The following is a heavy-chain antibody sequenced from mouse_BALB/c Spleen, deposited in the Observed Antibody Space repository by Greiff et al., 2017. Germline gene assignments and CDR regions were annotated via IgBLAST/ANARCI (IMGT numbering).Heavy chain of an antibody. V-gene: IGHV5-6*01. CDR2: ISSGGSYT. Sequence: EVKLVESGGDLVKPGGSLKLSCAASGFTFSSYGMSWVRQTPDKRLEWVATISSGGSYTYYPDSVKGRFTISRDNAKNTLYLQMSSLKSEDTAMYYCARQKYGNAYYFDYWGQGTTLTVSS. D-gene: IGHD2-10*02. CDR3: ARQKYGNAYYFDY. CDR1: GFTFSSYG. J-gene: IGHJ2*01.